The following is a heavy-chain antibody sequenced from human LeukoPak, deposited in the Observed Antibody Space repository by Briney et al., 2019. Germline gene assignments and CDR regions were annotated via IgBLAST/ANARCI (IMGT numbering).Heavy chain of an antibody. Sequence: HPGGSLRLSCAASGFTFSSYSMNWVRQAPGKGLEWVAVISYDGSNKYYADSVKGRFTISRDNSKNTLYLQMNSLRAEDTAVYYCARGEGWYEDYYFDYWGQGTLVTVSS. V-gene: IGHV3-30*03. CDR2: ISYDGSNK. CDR1: GFTFSSYS. J-gene: IGHJ4*02. D-gene: IGHD6-19*01. CDR3: ARGEGWYEDYYFDY.